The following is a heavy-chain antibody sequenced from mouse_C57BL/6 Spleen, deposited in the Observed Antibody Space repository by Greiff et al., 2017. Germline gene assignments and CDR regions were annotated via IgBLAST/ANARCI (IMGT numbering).Heavy chain of an antibody. CDR3: ARLETPYAMDY. Sequence: EVQLVESGGGLVQPGGSLKLSCAASGFTFSDYGMAWVRQAPRKGPEWVAFISNLAYSIYYADTVTGRFTISRENAKNTLYLEMSSLRSEDTAMYYCARLETPYAMDYWGQGTSVTVSS. J-gene: IGHJ4*01. CDR1: GFTFSDYG. V-gene: IGHV5-15*01. CDR2: ISNLAYSI.